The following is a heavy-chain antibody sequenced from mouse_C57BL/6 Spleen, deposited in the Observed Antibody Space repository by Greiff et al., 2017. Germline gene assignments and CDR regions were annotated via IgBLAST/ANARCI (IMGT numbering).Heavy chain of an antibody. CDR1: GFNFKDYY. V-gene: IGHV14-2*01. D-gene: IGHD2-3*01. CDR2: IDPEDGDT. J-gene: IGHJ2*01. CDR3: ARSPDGYPYYFDY. Sequence: EVQLQQSGAELVKPGASVKLSCTASGFNFKDYYMHWVKQRTEQGLEWIGRIDPEDGDTKYAPKFQGKATITADTSSNTAYLQLSSLTSEDTAVYYCARSPDGYPYYFDYWGQGTTRTVSS.